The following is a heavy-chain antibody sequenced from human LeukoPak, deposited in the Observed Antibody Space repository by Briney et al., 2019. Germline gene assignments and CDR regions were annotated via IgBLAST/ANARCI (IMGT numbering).Heavy chain of an antibody. CDR3: ASLAFSSHPSRPVDY. D-gene: IGHD3-3*01. Sequence: GGSLKLSCAASGFTLSGSAMYWVRQASGKGLEWVGRIRTKAYNYATSYAVSMKGRFTISRDDSENTVYLQMSSLGTEDTAVYYCASLAFSSHPSRPVDYWGQGTLVIVSS. J-gene: IGHJ4*02. V-gene: IGHV3-73*01. CDR1: GFTLSGSA. CDR2: IRTKAYNYAT.